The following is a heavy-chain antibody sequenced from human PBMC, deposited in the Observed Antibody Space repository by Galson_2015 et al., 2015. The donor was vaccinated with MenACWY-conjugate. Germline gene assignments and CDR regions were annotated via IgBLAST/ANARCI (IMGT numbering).Heavy chain of an antibody. CDR2: ISGDSLYI. Sequence: SLRLSCAASGFTFSTYSMHWVRQTPGKGPEWVSSISGDSLYIYYADSMRGRFTISRDNAKNSLYLQMNSLRAEDTAVYYCARSPIKTYLDYWGQGILVTVSS. V-gene: IGHV3-21*01. CDR1: GFTFSTYS. CDR3: ARSPIKTYLDY. D-gene: IGHD5/OR15-5a*01. J-gene: IGHJ4*02.